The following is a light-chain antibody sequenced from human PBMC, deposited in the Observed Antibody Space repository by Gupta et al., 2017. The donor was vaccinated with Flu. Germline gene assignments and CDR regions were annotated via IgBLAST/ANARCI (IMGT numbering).Light chain of an antibody. CDR2: AKN. CDR3: NSRDSTDNHQAV. J-gene: IGLJ2*01. V-gene: IGLV3-19*01. Sequence: GDSLRNSYASGYQQKPGQATVLVIYAKNIRPTGIPDRFSSSSSGDTASLTITGAQAEDEADYYCNSRDSTDNHQAVFGGGTKLTVL. CDR1: SLRNSY.